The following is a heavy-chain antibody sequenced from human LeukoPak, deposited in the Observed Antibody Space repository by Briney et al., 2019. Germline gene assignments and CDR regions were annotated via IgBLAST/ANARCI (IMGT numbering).Heavy chain of an antibody. J-gene: IGHJ6*02. Sequence: GGSLRLSCAASGFTFSSYSMNRVRQAPGKGLEWVSSISSSSSYIYYADSVKGRFTISRDNAKNSLYLQMNSLRAEDTAVYYCARDFGVGENYYYGMDVWGQGTTVTVSS. CDR1: GFTFSSYS. V-gene: IGHV3-21*01. D-gene: IGHD3-10*01. CDR3: ARDFGVGENYYYGMDV. CDR2: ISSSSSYI.